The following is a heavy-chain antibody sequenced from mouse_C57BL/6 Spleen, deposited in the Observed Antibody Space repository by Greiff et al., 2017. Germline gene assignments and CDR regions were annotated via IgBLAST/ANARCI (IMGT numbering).Heavy chain of an antibody. D-gene: IGHD1-1*01. V-gene: IGHV5-9*01. J-gene: IGHJ2*01. CDR3: ARQPGSSPYYFAY. CDR1: GFTFSSYT. CDR2: ISGGGGNT. Sequence: EVQLQQSGGGLVKPGGSLKLSCAASGFTFSSYTMSWVRQTPEKRLEWVATISGGGGNTYYPDSVKGRFTISRDNAKNTLYLQMSSLRSEDTTLYYCARQPGSSPYYFAYWGQGTTLTVSS.